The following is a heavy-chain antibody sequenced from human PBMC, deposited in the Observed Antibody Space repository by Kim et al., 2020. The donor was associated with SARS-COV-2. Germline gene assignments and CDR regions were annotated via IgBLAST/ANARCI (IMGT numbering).Heavy chain of an antibody. CDR1: GGSISSSNYY. V-gene: IGHV4-39*01. D-gene: IGHD3-9*01. CDR3: ARHVDYDILTGLTHRPGILDY. J-gene: IGHJ4*02. CDR2: IYYSGST. Sequence: SETLSLTCTVSGGSISSSNYYWGWIRQPPGKGLEWIGSIYYSGSTYYNPSLKSRVTISVDTSKNQFSLKLSSVTAADTAVFYCARHVDYDILTGLTHRPGILDYWGQGTLVTVSS.